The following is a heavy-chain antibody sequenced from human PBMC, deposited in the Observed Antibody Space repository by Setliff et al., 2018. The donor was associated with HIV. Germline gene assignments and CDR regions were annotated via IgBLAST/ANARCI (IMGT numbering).Heavy chain of an antibody. CDR2: IDQDGSHK. CDR3: AREDQLLSGHYYYNGMDV. D-gene: IGHD2-2*01. V-gene: IGHV3-7*01. Sequence: PGGSLRLSCAVSGFTFNNYWIVWVRQAPGKGLEWVANIDQDGSHKYYVDSVKGRFTISRDNAKNSLYLQMDSLRVEDTAVYYCAREDQLLSGHYYYNGMDVWGQGTTVTVSS. J-gene: IGHJ6*02. CDR1: GFTFNNYW.